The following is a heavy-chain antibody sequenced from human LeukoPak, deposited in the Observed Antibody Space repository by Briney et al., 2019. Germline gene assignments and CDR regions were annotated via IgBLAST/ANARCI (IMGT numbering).Heavy chain of an antibody. CDR1: GFTVSTNY. Sequence: GGSLRLSCAAPGFTVSTNYMSGVRQAPGKGLEWVSVIYSGGSTYYADSVKGRFPISRHNSKNTLYLQMNSLRAEDTAVYYCARDVLGNAFDIWGQGTMVTVSS. CDR2: IYSGGST. CDR3: ARDVLGNAFDI. J-gene: IGHJ3*02. D-gene: IGHD6-6*01. V-gene: IGHV3-53*04.